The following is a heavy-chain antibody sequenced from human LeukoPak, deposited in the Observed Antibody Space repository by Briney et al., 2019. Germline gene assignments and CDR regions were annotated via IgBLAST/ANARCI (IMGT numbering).Heavy chain of an antibody. CDR2: IIPILGIA. CDR3: ARDLERGVNTAMVTLYFDD. CDR1: GGTFSSYA. Sequence: SVKVSCKACGGTFSSYAISWVRQAPGQWLEWMGRIIPILGIANYAQKFQGRVTITADKSTSTAYMELSSLRSEDTAVYYCARDLERGVNTAMVTLYFDDWGQGTLVTVSS. V-gene: IGHV1-69*04. J-gene: IGHJ4*02. D-gene: IGHD5-18*01.